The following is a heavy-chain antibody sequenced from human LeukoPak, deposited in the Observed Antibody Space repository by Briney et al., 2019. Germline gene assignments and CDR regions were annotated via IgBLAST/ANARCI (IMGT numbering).Heavy chain of an antibody. J-gene: IGHJ1*01. V-gene: IGHV4-59*01. Sequence: GSLRLSCAASGFTFSDYYMSWIRQPPGKGLEWIGYIYYSGSTNYNPSLKSRVTISVDTSKNQFSLKLSSVTAADTAVYYCARGIVSGDYVYFQHWGQGTLVTVSS. CDR1: GFTFSDYY. CDR2: IYYSGST. CDR3: ARGIVSGDYVYFQH. D-gene: IGHD4-17*01.